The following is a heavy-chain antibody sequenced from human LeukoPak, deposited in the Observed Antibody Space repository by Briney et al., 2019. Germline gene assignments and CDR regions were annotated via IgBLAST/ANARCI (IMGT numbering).Heavy chain of an antibody. Sequence: SETLSLTCAVYGGSFRGYYWTWIRQPPGKGLEWIGEINHSGSTNYNPSLKSRVTISVDTSKKQFSLKLSSVTAADTAVYYCATKRAARNYYYYYMDVWGKGTTVTVSS. CDR3: ATKRAARNYYYYYMDV. D-gene: IGHD6-25*01. V-gene: IGHV4-34*01. CDR1: GGSFRGYY. CDR2: INHSGST. J-gene: IGHJ6*03.